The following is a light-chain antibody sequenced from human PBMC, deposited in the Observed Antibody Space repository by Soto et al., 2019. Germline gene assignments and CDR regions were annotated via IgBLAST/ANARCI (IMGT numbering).Light chain of an antibody. CDR2: KAS. J-gene: IGKJ1*01. Sequence: DIQMTQSPSSLSASVGDRVTITCRASQSITSYLNWYQQXPGKAPKILIYKASSFESGVPSRFSGSGSGTEFTLTISSLQPDDFATYYCQQYNSYWTFGQGTKVDIK. CDR3: QQYNSYWT. V-gene: IGKV1-5*03. CDR1: QSITSY.